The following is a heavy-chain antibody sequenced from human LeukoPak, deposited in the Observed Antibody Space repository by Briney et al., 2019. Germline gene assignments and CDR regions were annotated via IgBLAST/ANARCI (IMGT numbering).Heavy chain of an antibody. CDR1: GFTVTDYA. CDR2: MSDIGPNT. CDR3: AKDHQLRFLENVFDY. V-gene: IGHV3-23*01. J-gene: IGHJ4*02. D-gene: IGHD3-3*01. Sequence: PGGSLRLSCAASGFTVTDYAMTWIRQSPGKGLEWVSSMSDIGPNTYYADSVKGRFTISRDTSKNTLFLQMNSLRAEDTAVYYCAKDHQLRFLENVFDYWGQGTLVTVSS.